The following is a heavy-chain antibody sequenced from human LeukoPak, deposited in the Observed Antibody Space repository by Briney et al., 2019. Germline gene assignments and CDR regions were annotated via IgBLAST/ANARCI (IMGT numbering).Heavy chain of an antibody. CDR3: ARSSKIAVGDY. J-gene: IGHJ4*02. CDR2: MNPNSGNT. D-gene: IGHD6-19*01. CDR1: GYTFTSYD. Sequence: GASVKVSCKASGYTFTSYDINWVRQAPGQGLEWMGWMNPNSGNTVYAQKFQGRVTMTRNTSISTAYMELSSLRSEDTAVYYCARSSKIAVGDYWGQGTLVTVSS. V-gene: IGHV1-8*01.